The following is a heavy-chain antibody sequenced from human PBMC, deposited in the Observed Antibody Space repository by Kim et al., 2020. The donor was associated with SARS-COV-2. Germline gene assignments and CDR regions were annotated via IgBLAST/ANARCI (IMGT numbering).Heavy chain of an antibody. CDR3: ARGGYDSSGYYSAYWYFDL. V-gene: IGHV4-59*01. Sequence: SETLSLTCTVSGGSISSYYWSWIWQPPGKGLEWIGYIYYSGSTNYNPSLKSRVTISVDTSKNQFSLKLSSVTAADTAVYYCARGGYDSSGYYSAYWYFDLWGRGTLVTVSS. D-gene: IGHD3-22*01. CDR1: GGSISSYY. CDR2: IYYSGST. J-gene: IGHJ2*01.